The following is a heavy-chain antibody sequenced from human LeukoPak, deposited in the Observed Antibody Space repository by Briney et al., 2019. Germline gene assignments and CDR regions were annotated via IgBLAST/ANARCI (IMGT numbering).Heavy chain of an antibody. CDR1: GFTFSSYA. J-gene: IGHJ4*02. CDR2: ISGSGGST. V-gene: IGHV3-23*01. CDR3: AKEQSGYSSSWYGY. Sequence: GGSLRLSCAASGFTFSSYAMSWVRQAPGKGLEWVSAISGSGGSTYYADSVKGRFTIFRDNSKNTLYLQMNSLRAEDTAVYYCAKEQSGYSSSWYGYWGQGTLVTVSS. D-gene: IGHD6-13*01.